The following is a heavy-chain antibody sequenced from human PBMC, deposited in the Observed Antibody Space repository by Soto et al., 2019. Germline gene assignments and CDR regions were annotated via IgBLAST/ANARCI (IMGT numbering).Heavy chain of an antibody. CDR2: IIPIFGTA. Sequence: SVKVSCKASGGTFSSYAISWVRQAPGQGLEWMGGIIPIFGTANYAQKFQGRVTITADESTSTAYMELSSLRSEDTAVYYCASGLLDYYYYGMDVWGQGTTVTVSS. J-gene: IGHJ6*02. D-gene: IGHD2-15*01. CDR3: ASGLLDYYYYGMDV. V-gene: IGHV1-69*13. CDR1: GGTFSSYA.